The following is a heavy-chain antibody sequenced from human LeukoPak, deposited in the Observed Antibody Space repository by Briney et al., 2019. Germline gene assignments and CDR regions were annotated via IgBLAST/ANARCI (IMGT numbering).Heavy chain of an antibody. CDR3: AKAPIYDILTCYYWYFDY. V-gene: IGHV3-23*01. CDR1: GFTFSSYA. J-gene: IGHJ4*02. D-gene: IGHD3-9*01. CDR2: ISGSGGST. Sequence: GGSLRLSCAASGFTFSSYAMSWVRQAPGKGLEWVSAISGSGGSTYYADSVKGRFTISRDNSKNTLYLQMNSLRAEDTAVYYCAKAPIYDILTCYYWYFDYWGQGTLVTVSS.